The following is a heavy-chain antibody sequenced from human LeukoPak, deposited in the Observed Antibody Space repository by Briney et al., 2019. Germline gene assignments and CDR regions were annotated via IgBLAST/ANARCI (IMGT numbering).Heavy chain of an antibody. D-gene: IGHD3-9*01. CDR3: ARGPPHFDRLPLPV. CDR1: GGTFSSYA. CDR2: IIPIFGTA. J-gene: IGHJ6*02. V-gene: IGHV1-69*13. Sequence: AASVKVSCKASGGTFSSYAISWVRQAPGQGLEWMGGIIPIFGTANYAQKFQGRVTITADESTSTAYMELSSLRSEDTAVYYCARGPPHFDRLPLPVWGQGTTVTVSS.